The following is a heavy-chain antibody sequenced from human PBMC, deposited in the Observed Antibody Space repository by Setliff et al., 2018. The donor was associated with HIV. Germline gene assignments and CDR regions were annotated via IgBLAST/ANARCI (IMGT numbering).Heavy chain of an antibody. J-gene: IGHJ4*01. CDR2: ITPYSGNT. V-gene: IGHV1-8*02. CDR1: GYTFDSYG. D-gene: IGHD2-15*01. CDR3: ARVGSYWTQFDY. Sequence: ASVKVSCKASGYTFDSYGISWVRQAPGQGLEWMGWITPYSGNTGYAQKFQGRVSMTRNTSISTAYMELSSLRSEDTAVYYCARVGSYWTQFDYWGQGTLVTVSS.